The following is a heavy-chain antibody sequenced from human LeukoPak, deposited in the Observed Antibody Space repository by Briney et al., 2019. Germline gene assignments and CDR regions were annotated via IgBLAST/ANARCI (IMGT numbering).Heavy chain of an antibody. CDR1: GYIFSRYS. V-gene: IGHV3-48*01. CDR3: ARDPHSLDY. Sequence: QPGGSLRLSCTASGYIFSRYSMNWVRQAPGRGLEWVAYIAYTGTIHYADSVRGRFVISRDNAKNSLYLQMNSLRADDTAVYYCARDPHSLDYWGQGTRVTVSS. CDR2: IAYTGTI. J-gene: IGHJ4*02.